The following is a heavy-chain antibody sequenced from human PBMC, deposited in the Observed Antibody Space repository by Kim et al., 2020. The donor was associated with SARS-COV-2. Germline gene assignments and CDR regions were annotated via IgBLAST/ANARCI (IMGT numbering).Heavy chain of an antibody. Sequence: GGSLRLSCAASGFTFINYAMHWVRQAPGKGLEWVALTSYDGTYKYYADSVKGRFTISRDNSKKTLYLQMISLRAEDTAVYYCARGTEEGDRLTYFDYWGQGTLVTVSS. CDR2: TSYDGTYK. CDR1: GFTFINYA. J-gene: IGHJ4*02. CDR3: ARGTEEGDRLTYFDY. V-gene: IGHV3-30*04. D-gene: IGHD2-21*02.